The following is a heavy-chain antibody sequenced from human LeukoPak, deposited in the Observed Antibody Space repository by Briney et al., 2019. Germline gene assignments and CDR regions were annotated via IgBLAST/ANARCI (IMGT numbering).Heavy chain of an antibody. V-gene: IGHV3-23*01. J-gene: IGHJ4*02. CDR2: ISGSGGST. CDR3: AKGLTFYGSGSYRFDY. CDR1: GFTFSGYA. D-gene: IGHD3-10*01. Sequence: GGALRLSCAASGFTFSGYAMSWVRPAPGKGLEWGSAISGSGGSTYYADSVKGRFTISRDNSKNTLYLQMNSLRAEDTAVYYCAKGLTFYGSGSYRFDYWGQGTLVTVSS.